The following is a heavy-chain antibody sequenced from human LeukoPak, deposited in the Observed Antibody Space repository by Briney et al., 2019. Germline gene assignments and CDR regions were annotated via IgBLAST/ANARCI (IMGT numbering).Heavy chain of an antibody. CDR3: ARARFSGSGYYFDY. J-gene: IGHJ4*02. D-gene: IGHD1-26*01. V-gene: IGHV4-4*07. CDR2: IYTSGST. CDR1: GGSISSYY. Sequence: ASETLSLTCTVSGGSISSYYWSWIRQPAGKGLEWIGRIYTSGSTNYNPSLKSRVTMSVDTSKNQFSLKPSSVTAADTAVYYCARARFSGSGYYFDYWGQGTLVTVSS.